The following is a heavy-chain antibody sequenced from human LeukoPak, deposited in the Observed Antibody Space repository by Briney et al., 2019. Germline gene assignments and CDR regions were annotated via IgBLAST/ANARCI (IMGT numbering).Heavy chain of an antibody. V-gene: IGHV3-7*01. J-gene: IGHJ3*02. D-gene: IGHD5-18*01. CDR3: ARGYPRRLPFDI. CDR1: GFTFSSYS. CDR2: IKQDGSEK. Sequence: GGSLRLSCAASGFTFSSYSMSWVRQAPGKGLEWVANIKQDGSEKYYVDSVKGRFTISRDNAKNSLYLQMNSLRAEDTAVYFCARGYPRRLPFDIWGQGTMVTVSS.